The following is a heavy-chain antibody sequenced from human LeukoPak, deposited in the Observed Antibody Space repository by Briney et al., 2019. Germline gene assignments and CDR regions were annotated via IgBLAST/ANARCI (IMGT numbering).Heavy chain of an antibody. CDR1: EFHFSTHG. CDR2: VSSSGDIT. D-gene: IGHD5-12*01. J-gene: IGHJ4*02. CDR3: TKDAPPRYSGNDVVY. V-gene: IGHV3-23*01. Sequence: GGTLRLSCAASEFHFSTHGMNWVRQAPGKGLEWVSGVSSSGDITYYADSVMGRFTISRDNRKSTVSLQMNSLRAEDTAVYYCTKDAPPRYSGNDVVYWGQGTLVTVSS.